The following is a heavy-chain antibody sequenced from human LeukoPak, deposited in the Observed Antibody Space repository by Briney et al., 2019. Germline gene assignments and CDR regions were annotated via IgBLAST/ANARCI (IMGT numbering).Heavy chain of an antibody. CDR2: IKQDGSEK. CDR3: ARDDYGGTKY. CDR1: GFTFSNYW. J-gene: IGHJ4*02. D-gene: IGHD4/OR15-4a*01. V-gene: IGHV3-7*01. Sequence: GGSLRLSCAASGFTFSNYWMSWVRQAPGKGLEWVANIKQDGSEKYYVDSVKGRFTISRDNAKNSLYLRMNSLRAEDTAVYYCARDDYGGTKYWGQGTLVTVSS.